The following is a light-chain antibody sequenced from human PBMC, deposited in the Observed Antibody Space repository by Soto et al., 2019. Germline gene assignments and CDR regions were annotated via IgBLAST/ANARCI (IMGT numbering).Light chain of an antibody. CDR1: PDINKF. V-gene: IGKV1-33*01. CDR2: DVS. J-gene: IGKJ5*01. CDR3: QQYDNYDIT. Sequence: DIQMTQSPSSLSASVGDTVTITCQASPDINKFLNWYQQKPGKAPKLLIYDVSNLETGVPSRFSGSGSETHFTLTINSLQPEDIATYYCQQYDNYDITFGQGTRLDIK.